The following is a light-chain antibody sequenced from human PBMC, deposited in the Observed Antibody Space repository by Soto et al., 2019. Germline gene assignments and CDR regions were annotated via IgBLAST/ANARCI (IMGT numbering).Light chain of an antibody. CDR3: AAWDDSLSGVV. CDR2: TNN. Sequence: QPVLTQPPSASGTPGQRVTVSCSGSSSNIGSYYVYWYQRLPGTAPRLLIYTNNQRPSGVPDRFSGSKSGTSASLVISGLRSDDEADYYCAAWDDSLSGVVFGGGTQLTVL. V-gene: IGLV1-47*01. CDR1: SSNIGSYY. J-gene: IGLJ2*01.